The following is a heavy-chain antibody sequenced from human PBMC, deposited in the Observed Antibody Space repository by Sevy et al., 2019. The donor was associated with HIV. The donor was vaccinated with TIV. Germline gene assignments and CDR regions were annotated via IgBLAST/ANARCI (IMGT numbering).Heavy chain of an antibody. J-gene: IGHJ6*03. V-gene: IGHV3-23*01. Sequence: GGSLRLSCAASGFTFSSYAMHWVRQAPGKGLEWVSAISGSGGSTYYADSVKGRFTISRDNSKNTLYLQMNSLRAQDTAVYYCAKGVSSWYGSGMDVWGKGTTVTVSS. CDR1: GFTFSSYA. D-gene: IGHD6-13*01. CDR3: AKGVSSWYGSGMDV. CDR2: ISGSGGST.